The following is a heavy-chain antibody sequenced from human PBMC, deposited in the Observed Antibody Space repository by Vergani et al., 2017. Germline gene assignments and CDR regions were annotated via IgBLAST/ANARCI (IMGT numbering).Heavy chain of an antibody. CDR1: GFTFSSYE. V-gene: IGHV3-48*03. J-gene: IGHJ4*02. D-gene: IGHD3-10*01. CDR3: AREGYYGSGSYPWSAQHFDY. Sequence: EVQLVESGGGLVQPGGSLRLSCAASGFTFSSYEMNWVRQAPGKGLEWVSYISSSGSTIYYADSVKGRFTISRDNAKNSLYLQMNSLRAEDTAVYYCAREGYYGSGSYPWSAQHFDYWGQGTLVTVSS. CDR2: ISSSGSTI.